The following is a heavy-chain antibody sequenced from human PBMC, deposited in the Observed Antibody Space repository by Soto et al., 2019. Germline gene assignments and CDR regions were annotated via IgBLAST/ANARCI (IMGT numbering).Heavy chain of an antibody. CDR2: INSDGSST. CDR3: ARIVHGRCYFDY. Sequence: GGSLRLSCAASGFTFSSYWMHWVRQAPGKGLVRVSRINSDGSSTSYADSVKGRFTISRDNAKNTLYLQMNSLRAEDTAVYYCARIVHGRCYFDYWGQGTLVAVSS. V-gene: IGHV3-74*01. CDR1: GFTFSSYW. D-gene: IGHD2-15*01. J-gene: IGHJ4*02.